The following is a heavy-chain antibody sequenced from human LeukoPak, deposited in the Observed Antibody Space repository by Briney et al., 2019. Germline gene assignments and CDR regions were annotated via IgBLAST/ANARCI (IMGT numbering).Heavy chain of an antibody. CDR1: GFTFGDYA. V-gene: IGHV3-49*04. CDR2: IRSKAYGGTT. J-gene: IGHJ4*02. CDR3: ARGLGSSWGKSGY. D-gene: IGHD6-13*01. Sequence: GGSLRLSCTASGFTFGDYAMSWVRQAPGKGLEWVGFIRSKAYGGTTEYAASVKGRFTISRDNSKNTLYLQMNSLRAEDTAVYYCARGLGSSWGKSGYWGQGTLVTVSS.